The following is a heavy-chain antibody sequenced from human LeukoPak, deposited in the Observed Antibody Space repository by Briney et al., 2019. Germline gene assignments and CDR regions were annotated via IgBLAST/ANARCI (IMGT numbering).Heavy chain of an antibody. D-gene: IGHD1-26*01. J-gene: IGHJ4*02. CDR2: ITSDGSST. Sequence: GGSLRLSCAASGFTFSSYWMHWIRQAPGKGLVWVSRITSDGSSTNYADSVKGRFTISRDNAKNTLYLQMNSLRAEDTAVYYCSRSPYLHYSGSYDYCDYWGQGTLVTVSS. CDR3: SRSPYLHYSGSYDYCDY. CDR1: GFTFSSYW. V-gene: IGHV3-74*01.